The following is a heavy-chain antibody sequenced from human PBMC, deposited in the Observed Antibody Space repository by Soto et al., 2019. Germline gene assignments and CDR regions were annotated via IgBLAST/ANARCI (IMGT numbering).Heavy chain of an antibody. Sequence: PSETLSLTCTVSGGSISGHDGSLIRQPPGKGLEWIGYIYYSGSTNYNPSLKSRVTISVDTSKNQFSLKLSSVTAADTAVYYCARVVGGSLDYWGQGTLVTVSS. D-gene: IGHD1-26*01. V-gene: IGHV4-59*11. J-gene: IGHJ4*02. CDR3: ARVVGGSLDY. CDR1: GGSISGHD. CDR2: IYYSGST.